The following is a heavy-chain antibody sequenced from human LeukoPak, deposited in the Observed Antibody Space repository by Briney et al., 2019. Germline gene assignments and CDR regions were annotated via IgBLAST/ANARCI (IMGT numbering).Heavy chain of an antibody. J-gene: IGHJ3*02. D-gene: IGHD2-15*01. CDR2: ISGSGGST. CDR3: ARDKIVVVVTTTLPEI. Sequence: GGSLRLSCAASEFTFSSYAMSWVRQAPGKGLEWVSAISGSGGSTYYADSVKGRFTISRDNSKSTLYLQMNSLRAEDTAVYYCARDKIVVVVTTTLPEIWGQGTMVTVSS. V-gene: IGHV3-23*01. CDR1: EFTFSSYA.